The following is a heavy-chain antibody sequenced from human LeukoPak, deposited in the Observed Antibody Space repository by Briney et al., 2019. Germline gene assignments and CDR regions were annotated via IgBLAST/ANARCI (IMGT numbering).Heavy chain of an antibody. CDR2: INHSGST. Sequence: SEALSLTCAVYRGSFSSYYWSWIRQPPGKGLEWIGEINHSGSTKYNPSLKSRVTMSVDTSKNQFSLKLTSVTAADTAVYYCARGRRVDTTTRGPFDAFDIWGQGTKVTVSS. J-gene: IGHJ3*02. V-gene: IGHV4-34*01. CDR1: RGSFSSYY. D-gene: IGHD5-18*01. CDR3: ARGRRVDTTTRGPFDAFDI.